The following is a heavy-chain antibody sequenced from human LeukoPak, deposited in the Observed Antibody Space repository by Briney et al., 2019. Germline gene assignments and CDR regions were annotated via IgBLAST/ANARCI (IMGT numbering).Heavy chain of an antibody. D-gene: IGHD6-13*01. CDR3: ARADSLDSSSWYRYYYYGMDV. CDR1: GGSFSGYY. CDR2: INHSGST. V-gene: IGHV4-34*01. J-gene: IGHJ6*02. Sequence: SETLSLTCAVYGGSFSGYYWSWIRQPPGKGLEWIGEINHSGSTNYNPSLKSRVTISVDTSKNQFSLKLSSVTAADTAVYYCARADSLDSSSWYRYYYYGMDVWGRGTTVTVSS.